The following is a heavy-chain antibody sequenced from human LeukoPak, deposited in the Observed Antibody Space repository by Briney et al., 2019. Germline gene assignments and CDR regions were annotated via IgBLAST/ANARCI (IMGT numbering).Heavy chain of an antibody. V-gene: IGHV1-69*13. Sequence: SVKVSCKASGGTFSSYAISWVRQAPGQGLEWMGGIIPIFGTANYAQKFQGRVTITADESTSTAYMALSSLRSEETDVYYCARPNRHDAFDIWGQGTMVTVSS. CDR1: GGTFSSYA. CDR2: IIPIFGTA. J-gene: IGHJ3*02. D-gene: IGHD1-14*01. CDR3: ARPNRHDAFDI.